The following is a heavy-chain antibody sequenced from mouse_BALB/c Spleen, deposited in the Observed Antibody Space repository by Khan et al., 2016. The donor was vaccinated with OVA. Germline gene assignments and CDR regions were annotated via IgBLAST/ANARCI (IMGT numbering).Heavy chain of an antibody. Sequence: EVELVESGGDLVKPGGSLKLSCAASGSTFSTYGMSWVRQTPDKRLEWVATVNTGGSYTYYPDSVKGRFTISRDNAKNTLYLQMSSLKSEDTAMFYCARLAYYYDSEGFAYWGQGTLVTVSA. CDR3: ARLAYYYDSEGFAY. CDR2: VNTGGSYT. D-gene: IGHD1-1*01. V-gene: IGHV5-6*01. J-gene: IGHJ3*01. CDR1: GSTFSTYG.